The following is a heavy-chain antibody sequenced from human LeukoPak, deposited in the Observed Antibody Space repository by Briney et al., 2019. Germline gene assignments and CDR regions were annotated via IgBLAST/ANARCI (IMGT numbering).Heavy chain of an antibody. CDR2: MNPNSGNT. CDR3: ARGPFYDILTGYQFDY. V-gene: IGHV1-8*01. D-gene: IGHD3-9*01. Sequence: ASVKVSCKASGYTFTSYDINWVRQATGQGLEWMGWMNPNSGNTGHAQKFQGRVTMTRNTSISTAYMELSSLRSEDTAVYYCARGPFYDILTGYQFDYWGQGTLVTVSS. CDR1: GYTFTSYD. J-gene: IGHJ4*02.